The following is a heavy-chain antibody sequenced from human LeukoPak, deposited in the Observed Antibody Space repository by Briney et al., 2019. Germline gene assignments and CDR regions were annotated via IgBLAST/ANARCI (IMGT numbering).Heavy chain of an antibody. D-gene: IGHD2-21*01. CDR1: GFTFSSYA. CDR3: ATHPDSGVYYFDY. V-gene: IGHV3-23*01. Sequence: GGSLRLSCAASGFTFSSYAMSWVRQAPGKGLEWVSAISGSGGSTYYADSVKGWFTISRDNSKNTLYLQMNSLRAEDTAVYYCATHPDSGVYYFDYWGQGTLVTVSS. CDR2: ISGSGGST. J-gene: IGHJ4*02.